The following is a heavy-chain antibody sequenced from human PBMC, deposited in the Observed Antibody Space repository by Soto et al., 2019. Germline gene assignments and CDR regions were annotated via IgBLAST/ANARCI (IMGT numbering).Heavy chain of an antibody. J-gene: IGHJ4*02. CDR2: ISTSGSSI. CDR3: ARSGNYRLDC. V-gene: IGHV3-48*01. CDR1: GFSFSRHN. Sequence: EVQLVESGGGLVQPGGSLRLSCAASGFSFSRHNMNWVRQAPGKGLEWISYISTSGSSIYYADSVKGRFTISRDNAKNSLYLQMNSLRAEDTALYYCARSGNYRLDCWGQGTLVTVSS. D-gene: IGHD1-26*01.